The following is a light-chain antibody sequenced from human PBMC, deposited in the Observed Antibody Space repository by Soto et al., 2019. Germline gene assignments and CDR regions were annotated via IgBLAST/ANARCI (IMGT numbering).Light chain of an antibody. CDR2: AAS. CDR1: QAIDTY. V-gene: IGKV1-39*01. CDR3: QQSYSTLT. J-gene: IGKJ4*01. Sequence: DIQMTQSPSTLSGSVGDRVTITCRASQAIDTYLAWFQQKPGKAPKLLIYAASTLQSGVPSRFSGSGSGTDFTLTISRLQPEDFATYYCQQSYSTLTFGGGTKVDIK.